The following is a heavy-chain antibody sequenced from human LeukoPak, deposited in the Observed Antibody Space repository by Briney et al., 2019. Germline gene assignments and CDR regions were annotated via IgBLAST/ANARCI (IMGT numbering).Heavy chain of an antibody. Sequence: PGGSLRLSCAASGITFSSHEMNWVRQAPGKGLEWVSYISSSGSTIYHADSVKGRFTISRDNAKNSLYLQMNSLRAEDTALYYCARRRWLQFGSFDYWGQGTLVTVSS. CDR1: GITFSSHE. D-gene: IGHD5-24*01. CDR3: ARRRWLQFGSFDY. CDR2: ISSSGSTI. V-gene: IGHV3-48*03. J-gene: IGHJ4*02.